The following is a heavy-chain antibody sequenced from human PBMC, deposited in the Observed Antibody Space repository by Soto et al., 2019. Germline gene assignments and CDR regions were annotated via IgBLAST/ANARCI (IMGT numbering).Heavy chain of an antibody. D-gene: IGHD3-10*01. CDR1: GYSFTGHY. J-gene: IGHJ5*02. CDR2: INPNSGST. CDR3: ATVDGGDGIWFDP. Sequence: QVLLVQSGAEVKKPGASVRVSCKASGYSFTGHYIHWVRQAPGQGLEWMGWINPNSGSTTYAQRFQGSVTMTRDTSISTTYMELSSRRSDDTAVFFCATVDGGDGIWFDPWGQGTLVTVSS. V-gene: IGHV1-2*02.